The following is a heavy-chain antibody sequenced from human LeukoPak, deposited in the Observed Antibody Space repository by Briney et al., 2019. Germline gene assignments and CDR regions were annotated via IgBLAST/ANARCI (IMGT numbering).Heavy chain of an antibody. CDR2: IKLDETEK. CDR3: ARDLGLSGYDLLDY. Sequence: PGGSLRLSCAASGLTFSSYWMTWVRQAPGKGLEWVANIKLDETEKYYVDSVKGRFTISRDNAKNSLDLQMNSLRVEDTAVYYCARDLGLSGYDLLDYWGQGTMVTVSS. V-gene: IGHV3-7*01. J-gene: IGHJ4*02. D-gene: IGHD5-12*01. CDR1: GLTFSSYW.